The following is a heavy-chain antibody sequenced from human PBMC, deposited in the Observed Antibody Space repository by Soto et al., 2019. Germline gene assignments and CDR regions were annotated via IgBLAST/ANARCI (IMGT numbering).Heavy chain of an antibody. CDR2: IYWDDDT. J-gene: IGHJ4*02. Sequence: QITLKEAGPTLVKPTQTLTLTCSFSGFSLITDGVGVGWIRQPPGKALEWLALIYWDDDTGYSTSLRSRLTITKAASRNQVVLTMTNMDPADTATYYCAHTMTPRIFDSWGQGTLVTVSS. CDR3: AHTMTPRIFDS. V-gene: IGHV2-5*02. CDR1: GFSLITDGVG.